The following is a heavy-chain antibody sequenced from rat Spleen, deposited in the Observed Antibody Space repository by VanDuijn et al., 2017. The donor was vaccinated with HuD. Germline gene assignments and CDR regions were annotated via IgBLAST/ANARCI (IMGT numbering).Heavy chain of an antibody. J-gene: IGHJ4*01. CDR2: MWSGGST. D-gene: IGHD1-2*01. V-gene: IGHV2S63*01. CDR3: SGERLYSGGVMDA. Sequence: VQLKESGPGLVQPSQTLSLTCTVSGFSLTDYSVHWARQPPGKGLEWMGVMWSGGSTAHNSVLKSRLSISRDTSKSQVFLKINSLQTEDTAIYYCSGERLYSGGVMDAWGQGAPVTVSS. CDR1: GFSLTDYS.